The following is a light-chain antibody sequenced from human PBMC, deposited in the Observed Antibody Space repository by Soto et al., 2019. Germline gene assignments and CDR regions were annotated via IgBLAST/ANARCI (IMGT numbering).Light chain of an antibody. Sequence: DILVTQYPSSLSASVGDRVTITCRASQGIKNYLAWYQQKPGEIPKLLIYAASTLESGIPPRFSGSGSGTDFTLTINNLQPEDVATYYCQRYYNAPFTFGGGTKVEIK. J-gene: IGKJ4*01. CDR2: AAS. V-gene: IGKV1-27*01. CDR1: QGIKNY. CDR3: QRYYNAPFT.